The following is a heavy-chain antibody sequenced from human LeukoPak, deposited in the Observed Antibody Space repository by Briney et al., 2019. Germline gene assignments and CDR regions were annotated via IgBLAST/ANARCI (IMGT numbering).Heavy chain of an antibody. CDR1: GFTFSSYG. D-gene: IGHD1-14*01. J-gene: IGHJ4*02. Sequence: PGGSLRLSCAASGFTFSSYGMHWVRQAPGKGLEWVAVIWYDGSNKYYADSVKGRFTISRDNSKSTLYLQMNSLRAEDTAVYYCARETAVSGGVFFDYWGQGTLVTVSS. CDR3: ARETAVSGGVFFDY. V-gene: IGHV3-33*01. CDR2: IWYDGSNK.